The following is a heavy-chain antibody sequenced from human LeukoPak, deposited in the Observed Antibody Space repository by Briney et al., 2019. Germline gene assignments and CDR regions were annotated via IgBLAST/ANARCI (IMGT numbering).Heavy chain of an antibody. CDR1: GGSISSYY. CDR3: ASSEDDYGDSYYFDY. J-gene: IGHJ4*02. D-gene: IGHD4-17*01. V-gene: IGHV4-59*01. CDR2: IYYSGST. Sequence: SETLSLTCTVSGGSISSYYWSWIRQPPGKGLEWIGSIYYSGSTNYNPSLKSRVTISVDTSKNRFSLKLSSVTAADTGVYYCASSEDDYGDSYYFDYWGQGTLVTVSS.